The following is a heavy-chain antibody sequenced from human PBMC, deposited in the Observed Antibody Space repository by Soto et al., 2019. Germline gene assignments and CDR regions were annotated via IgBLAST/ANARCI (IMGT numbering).Heavy chain of an antibody. Sequence: EVQLVESGGGLVQPGGSLRLSCAASGFTLSNYWMAWVRQAPGKGLEWVANINQDGSEEHYVDSAKGRFTISRDNAKSSLYLQMNSLSAEDTAMFYSARTHLRETSGYRHFDLWGRGTLVAVSS. CDR1: GFTLSNYW. CDR2: INQDGSEE. D-gene: IGHD3-22*01. J-gene: IGHJ2*01. CDR3: ARTHLRETSGYRHFDL. V-gene: IGHV3-7*05.